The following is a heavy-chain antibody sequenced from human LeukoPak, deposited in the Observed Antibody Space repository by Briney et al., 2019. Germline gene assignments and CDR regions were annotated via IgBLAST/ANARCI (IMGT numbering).Heavy chain of an antibody. CDR3: ARGSYDFWSGPTAFDY. CDR2: IIPIFGTA. V-gene: IGHV1-69*13. D-gene: IGHD3-3*01. CDR1: GYTFTSYG. J-gene: IGHJ4*02. Sequence: SVKVSCKASGYTFTSYGISWVRQAPGQGLEWMGGIIPIFGTANYAQKFQGRVTITADESTSTAYMELSSLRSEDTAVYYCARGSYDFWSGPTAFDYWGQGTLVTVSS.